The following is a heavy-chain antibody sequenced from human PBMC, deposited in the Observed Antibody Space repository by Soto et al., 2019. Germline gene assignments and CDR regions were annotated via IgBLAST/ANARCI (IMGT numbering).Heavy chain of an antibody. CDR1: GFTFSSYA. CDR2: ISGSGGST. CDR3: AKGGGLGPVLRSLEWSYPYYGMDV. D-gene: IGHD3-3*01. V-gene: IGHV3-23*01. J-gene: IGHJ6*02. Sequence: EVQLLESGGGLVQPGGSLRLSCAASGFTFSSYAMSWVRQAPGKGLEWVSAISGSGGSTYYADSVKGRFTISRDNSKNTLYLQMNSLRAEDTAVYYCAKGGGLGPVLRSLEWSYPYYGMDVWGQGTTVTVSS.